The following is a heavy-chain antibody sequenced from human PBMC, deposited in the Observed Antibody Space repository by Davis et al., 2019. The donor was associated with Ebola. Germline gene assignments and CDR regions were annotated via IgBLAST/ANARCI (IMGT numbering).Heavy chain of an antibody. CDR1: GGSFSGYY. V-gene: IGHV4-34*01. CDR2: INHSGST. Sequence: MPSETLSLTCAVYGGSFSGYYWSWIRQPPGKGLEWIGEINHSGSTNYNPSLKSRVTISVDTSKNQFSLKLSSVTAADTAVYYCARGLGVYYYDSSGYHTLYYFDYWGQGTLVTVSS. D-gene: IGHD3-22*01. CDR3: ARGLGVYYYDSSGYHTLYYFDY. J-gene: IGHJ4*02.